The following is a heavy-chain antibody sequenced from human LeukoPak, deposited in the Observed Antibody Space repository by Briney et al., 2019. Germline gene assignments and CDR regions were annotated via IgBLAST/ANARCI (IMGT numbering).Heavy chain of an antibody. D-gene: IGHD3-10*01. J-gene: IGHJ3*02. CDR2: MNPNSGST. CDR1: GYTVTRYY. CDR3: ARARVPRNYGSGREGAFDI. Sequence: ASVKVSCKASGYTVTRYYMHWVRQPPGQGLEWMGWMNPNSGSTNYAHKFQGRVTMTRDTSISTAFMELSRLRSDDPAVYYCARARVPRNYGSGREGAFDIWGQGTMVTVSS. V-gene: IGHV1-2*02.